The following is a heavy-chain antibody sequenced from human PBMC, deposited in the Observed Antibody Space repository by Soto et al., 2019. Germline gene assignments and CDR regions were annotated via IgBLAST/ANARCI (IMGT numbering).Heavy chain of an antibody. CDR3: ARDSCSSTNCGNDY. CDR2: INHSGST. V-gene: IGHV4-34*01. CDR1: GGSFSGYY. D-gene: IGHD2-2*01. J-gene: IGHJ4*02. Sequence: SETLSLTCAVYGGSFSGYYWSWIRQPPGKGLEWIGEINHSGSTNYNPSLKSRVTISVDTSKNQFSLKLSSVTAADTAVYYCARDSCSSTNCGNDYWGQGTLVTVSS.